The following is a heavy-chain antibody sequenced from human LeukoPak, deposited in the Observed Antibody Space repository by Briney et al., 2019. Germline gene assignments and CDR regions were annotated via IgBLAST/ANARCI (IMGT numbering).Heavy chain of an antibody. CDR3: ARGTGIAVAGTSAFDI. J-gene: IGHJ3*02. Sequence: GGSLRLSCAASEFTFSSYAMSWVRQAPGKGLEWVSGISGSGSSTYYADSVKGRFTISRDNAKNSLYLQMNSLRAEDTAVYYCARGTGIAVAGTSAFDIWGQGTMVTVSS. CDR1: EFTFSSYA. D-gene: IGHD6-19*01. V-gene: IGHV3-23*01. CDR2: ISGSGSST.